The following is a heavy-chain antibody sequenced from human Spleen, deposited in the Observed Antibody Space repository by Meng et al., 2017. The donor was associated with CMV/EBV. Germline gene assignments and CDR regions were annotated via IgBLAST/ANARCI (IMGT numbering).Heavy chain of an antibody. D-gene: IGHD6-13*01. CDR3: ARQVAQQLVGTNWFDP. J-gene: IGHJ5*02. CDR2: IYYSGST. V-gene: IGHV4-30-4*08. Sequence: QVQLQESGPGLVKPSQTLSLTCTVSGGSISSGDYYWSWIRQPPGKGLEWIGYIYYSGSTYYNPSLKSRVTISVDTSKNQFSLKLSSVTAADTAVYYCARQVAQQLVGTNWFDPWGQGTLVTAPQ. CDR1: GGSISSGDYY.